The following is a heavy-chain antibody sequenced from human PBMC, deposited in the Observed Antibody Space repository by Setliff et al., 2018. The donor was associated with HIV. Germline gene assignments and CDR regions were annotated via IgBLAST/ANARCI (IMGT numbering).Heavy chain of an antibody. V-gene: IGHV4-4*08. D-gene: IGHD2-15*01. Sequence: KTSETLSLTCTVSGDSSSNDYWTWVRQPPGKGLEWIGNIHTSGTTKYNPSLNSRVAISVDMSKSQFSLRLSSVTAADTAMYYCAREYYRSGGYYSGWKYYYMDVWSKGTTVTVSS. CDR1: GDSSSNDY. CDR3: AREYYRSGGYYSGWKYYYMDV. J-gene: IGHJ6*03. CDR2: IHTSGTT.